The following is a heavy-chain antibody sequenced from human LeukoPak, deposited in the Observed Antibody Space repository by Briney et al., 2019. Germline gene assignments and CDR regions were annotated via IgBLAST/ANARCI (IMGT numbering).Heavy chain of an antibody. CDR1: GFTFSDYY. Sequence: PGGSLRLSCTVSGFTFSDYYMSWVRQAPGQGLEWVSYISSSGSMLHYADSVEGRLTISRDNAKNSLYLQMSSLRVEDTAVYYCTRRPYSSSWYYFDYWGQGTLVSVSS. J-gene: IGHJ4*02. V-gene: IGHV3-11*04. CDR2: ISSSGSML. D-gene: IGHD6-13*01. CDR3: TRRPYSSSWYYFDY.